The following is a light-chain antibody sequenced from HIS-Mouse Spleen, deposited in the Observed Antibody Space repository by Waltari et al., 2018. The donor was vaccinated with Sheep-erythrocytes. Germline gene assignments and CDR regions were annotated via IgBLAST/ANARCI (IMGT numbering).Light chain of an antibody. V-gene: IGLV3-1*01. J-gene: IGLJ2*01. CDR2: QDS. Sequence: SYELTQPPSVSVSPGQTASITCSGDTLGVKYACWYQQKPGQSPGLVIYQDSKRPSGIPERFSGSNSGNTATLTISGTQAMDEADYYCQAWDSSTAVFGGGTKLTVL. CDR1: TLGVKY. CDR3: QAWDSSTAV.